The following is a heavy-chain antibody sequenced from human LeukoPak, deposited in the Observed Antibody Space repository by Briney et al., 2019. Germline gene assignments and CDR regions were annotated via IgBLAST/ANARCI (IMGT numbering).Heavy chain of an antibody. CDR3: ARDFHFDY. CDR1: GYTFTGYY. J-gene: IGHJ4*02. Sequence: VASVKVSCKASGYTFTGYYMHWVRQAPGQGLEWMGWISAYNGNTNYAQKLQGRVTMTTDTSTSTAYMELRSLRSDDTAVYYCARDFHFDYWGQGTLVTVSS. V-gene: IGHV1-18*04. CDR2: ISAYNGNT.